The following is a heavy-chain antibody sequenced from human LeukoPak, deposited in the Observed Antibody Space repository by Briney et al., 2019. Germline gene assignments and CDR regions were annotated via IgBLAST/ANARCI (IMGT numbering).Heavy chain of an antibody. CDR1: GFTFSSYE. CDR2: ISSSGSTI. Sequence: GGSLRLSCAASGFTFSSYEMNWVRQAPGKGLDWVSYISSSGSTIYYADSVKGRFTISRDNAKNSLYLQMNSLRAEDTAVYYCASPLAASYYYMDVWGKGTTVTISS. CDR3: ASPLAASYYYMDV. V-gene: IGHV3-48*03. D-gene: IGHD2-15*01. J-gene: IGHJ6*03.